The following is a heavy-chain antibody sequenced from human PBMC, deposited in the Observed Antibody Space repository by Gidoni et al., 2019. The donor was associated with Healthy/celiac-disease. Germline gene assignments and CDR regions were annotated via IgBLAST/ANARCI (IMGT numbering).Heavy chain of an antibody. CDR1: GFTFSSYG. Sequence: QVQLVESGGGVVQPGRSLRLSCAASGFTFSSYGMHWVRQAPGKGLEWVAVISYDGSNKYYADSVKGRFTISRDNSKNTLYLQMNSLRAEDTAVYYCAKGGGLYYYDSSGYYSLDYWGQGTLVTVSS. D-gene: IGHD3-22*01. CDR2: ISYDGSNK. V-gene: IGHV3-30*18. J-gene: IGHJ4*02. CDR3: AKGGGLYYYDSSGYYSLDY.